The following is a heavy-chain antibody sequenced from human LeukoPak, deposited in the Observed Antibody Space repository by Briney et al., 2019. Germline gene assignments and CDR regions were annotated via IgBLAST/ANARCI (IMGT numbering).Heavy chain of an antibody. V-gene: IGHV4-59*01. CDR3: ARAGGYNSPFEY. CDR1: GGSISSYY. CDR2: ISYSGNT. D-gene: IGHD5-24*01. J-gene: IGHJ4*02. Sequence: SETLSLTCTVSGGSISSYYWSWIRQPPGKGLEWIGYISYSGNTNYNPSLQSRVTISADTSKNQFSLKLSSVTAADTAVYYCARAGGYNSPFEYWGQGTLVTVSS.